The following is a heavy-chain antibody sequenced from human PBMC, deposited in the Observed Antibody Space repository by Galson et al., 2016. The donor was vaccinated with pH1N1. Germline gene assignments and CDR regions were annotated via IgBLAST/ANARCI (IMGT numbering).Heavy chain of an antibody. V-gene: IGHV1-46*01. CDR3: VRELVGGYFDF. Sequence: QSGAEVKKPGASVKVSCKASGYTFTSYYIHWVRQAPGQGLEWMAVIYPDVYTSTCAQKFTGRVSLTRDTSTSTAYMERSSLSSDGTALYYCVRELVGGYFDFWGQGSLVTVSS. J-gene: IGHJ4*02. D-gene: IGHD6-19*01. CDR1: GYTFTSYY. CDR2: IYPDVYTS.